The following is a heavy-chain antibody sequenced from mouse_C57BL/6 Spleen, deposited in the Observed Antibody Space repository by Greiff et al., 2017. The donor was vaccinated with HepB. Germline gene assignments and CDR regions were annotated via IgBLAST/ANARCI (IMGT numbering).Heavy chain of an antibody. CDR3: ARSLDGYYEEYYAMDY. Sequence: QVQLQQPGAELVKPGASVKLSCKASGYTFTSYWMHWVKQRPGRGLEWIGRIDPNSGGTKYNEKFKSKATLTVDKPSSTAYMQVSSLTSEDSAVYYCARSLDGYYEEYYAMDYWGQGTSVTVSS. CDR2: IDPNSGGT. J-gene: IGHJ4*01. D-gene: IGHD2-3*01. CDR1: GYTFTSYW. V-gene: IGHV1-72*01.